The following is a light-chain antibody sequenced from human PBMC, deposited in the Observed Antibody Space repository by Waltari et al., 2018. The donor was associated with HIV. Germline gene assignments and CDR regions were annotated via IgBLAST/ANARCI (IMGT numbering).Light chain of an antibody. CDR1: NSDIGGYNY. Sequence: QSALTQPASVSGSLGQSVTISCTGANSDIGGYNYVSWYQQHPGKAPKLIIHEVSNRPSGVSDRFSGSKSGNTASLTISGLQAEDESDYYCSSFIITTTHVVFGGGTRLTVL. CDR3: SSFIITTTHVV. V-gene: IGLV2-14*01. J-gene: IGLJ2*01. CDR2: EVS.